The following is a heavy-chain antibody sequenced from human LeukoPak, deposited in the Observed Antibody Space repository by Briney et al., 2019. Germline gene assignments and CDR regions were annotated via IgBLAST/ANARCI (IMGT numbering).Heavy chain of an antibody. Sequence: GGSLRLSCAAPGFTFSSYAMSWVRQAPGKGLEWVSAISGSGGSTYYADSVKGRFTISRDNSKNTLYLQMNSLRAEDTAVYYCAKSSDYGGNSFPDYWGQGTLVTVSS. CDR2: ISGSGGST. D-gene: IGHD4-17*01. CDR1: GFTFSSYA. J-gene: IGHJ4*02. V-gene: IGHV3-23*01. CDR3: AKSSDYGGNSFPDY.